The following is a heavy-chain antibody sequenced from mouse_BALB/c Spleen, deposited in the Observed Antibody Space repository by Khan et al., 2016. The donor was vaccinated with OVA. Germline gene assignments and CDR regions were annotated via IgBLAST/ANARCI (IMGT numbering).Heavy chain of an antibody. V-gene: IGHV1-54*01. CDR2: IDPGSGDT. J-gene: IGHJ4*01. Sequence: QVQLQQSGAELVRPGTSVKVSCKASGYAFTNYLIEWIKQRPGQGLEWIGVIDPGSGDTNYNEKFKGKATLTADKSSSTAYMQLSSLTSDDSAVYVCTRPGGDYYGSSLFYAMDYWGQGTSVTVSS. D-gene: IGHD1-1*01. CDR3: TRPGGDYYGSSLFYAMDY. CDR1: GYAFTNYL.